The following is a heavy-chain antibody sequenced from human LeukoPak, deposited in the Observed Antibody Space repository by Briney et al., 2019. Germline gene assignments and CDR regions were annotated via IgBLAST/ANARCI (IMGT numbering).Heavy chain of an antibody. D-gene: IGHD1-26*01. Sequence: SETLSLTSAIYGGSFNDLYWTWIRQPPGQGLEWIGEIDHSGRANYNPSLKSRVTISVDTSRNQFSLKLSSVTAADTAVYYCARELGGSGADNWFDPWGQGTLVTVSS. V-gene: IGHV4-34*01. CDR1: GGSFNDLY. CDR3: ARELGGSGADNWFDP. J-gene: IGHJ5*02. CDR2: IDHSGRA.